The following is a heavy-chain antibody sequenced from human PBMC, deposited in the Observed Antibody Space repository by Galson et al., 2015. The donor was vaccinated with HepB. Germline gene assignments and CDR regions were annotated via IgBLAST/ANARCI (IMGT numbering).Heavy chain of an antibody. CDR3: ARGGGRGLPAARLWAFQH. CDR1: GGSISSGSYY. V-gene: IGHV4-61*02. Sequence: TLSLTCTVSGGSISSGSYYWSWIRQPAGKGLEWIGRIYTSGSTNYNPSLKSRVTMSVDTSKNQFSLKLSSVTAADTAVYYCARGGGRGLPAARLWAFQHWGQGTLVTVSS. J-gene: IGHJ1*01. CDR2: IYTSGST. D-gene: IGHD2-2*01.